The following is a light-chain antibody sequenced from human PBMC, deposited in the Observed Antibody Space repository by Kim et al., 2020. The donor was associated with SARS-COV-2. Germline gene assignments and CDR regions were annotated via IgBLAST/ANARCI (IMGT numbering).Light chain of an antibody. CDR1: QSISSW. J-gene: IGKJ5*01. V-gene: IGKV1-5*01. Sequence: GDRVTITCRASQSISSWLAWYQQKPGKVPKLLIYDASSLESGVPSRFSGSGSGTEFTLTISSLQPDDFATYYCQQYNSYSITFGQGTRLEIK. CDR3: QQYNSYSIT. CDR2: DAS.